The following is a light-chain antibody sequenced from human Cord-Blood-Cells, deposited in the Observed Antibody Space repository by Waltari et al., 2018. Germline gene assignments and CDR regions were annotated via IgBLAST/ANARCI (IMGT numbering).Light chain of an antibody. V-gene: IGLV2-23*01. CDR3: CSYAGSSTLV. CDR2: EGR. Sequence: QSALTQPASVSGSPGQSITISCTGTSSDVGCYNLVSWYQQHPGKAPKLKIYEGRKRPSGVSNRFSRSKSGNTASLTISGLQAEDEADYYCCSYAGSSTLVFGGGTKLTVL. CDR1: SSDVGCYNL. J-gene: IGLJ3*02.